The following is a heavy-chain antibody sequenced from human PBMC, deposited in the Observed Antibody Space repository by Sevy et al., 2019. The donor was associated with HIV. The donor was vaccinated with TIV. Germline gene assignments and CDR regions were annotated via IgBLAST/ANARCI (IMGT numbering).Heavy chain of an antibody. D-gene: IGHD3-22*01. CDR2: FDPEDGET. V-gene: IGHV1-24*01. Sequence: ASVKVSCKVSGYTLTKLSMHWVRQGPGKGLEWMGSFDPEDGETIYAQKFQDRVTMTEDTSTDTAHMELRSLKSKDTDVYYCATTKDYYESSGSPFDYWGQGTLVTVSS. CDR3: ATTKDYYESSGSPFDY. J-gene: IGHJ4*02. CDR1: GYTLTKLS.